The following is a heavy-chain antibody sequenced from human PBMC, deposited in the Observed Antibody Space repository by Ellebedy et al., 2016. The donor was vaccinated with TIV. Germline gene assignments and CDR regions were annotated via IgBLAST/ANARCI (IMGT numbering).Heavy chain of an antibody. CDR3: ARDSITGTADY. Sequence: ASVKVSCXASGYTFTKYGISWVRQAPGQGLEWMGWISAYNGYTKYAQKFQGRVTMTTDTSTSTASMELRSLRSDDTAVYYCARDSITGTADYWGQGTLVTVSS. J-gene: IGHJ4*02. V-gene: IGHV1-18*01. D-gene: IGHD1-20*01. CDR2: ISAYNGYT. CDR1: GYTFTKYG.